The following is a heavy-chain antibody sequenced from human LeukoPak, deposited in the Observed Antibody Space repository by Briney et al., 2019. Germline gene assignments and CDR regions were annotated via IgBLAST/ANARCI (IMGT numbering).Heavy chain of an antibody. D-gene: IGHD4-11*01. V-gene: IGHV4-59*08. CDR2: IYYSGST. CDR3: ARLVTEYSDYATYYYYYMDV. Sequence: PSETLSLTCTVSGGSISSYYWSWIRQPPGKGLEWIGYIYYSGSTNYNPSLKSRVTISVDTSKNQFSLKLSSVTAADTAVYYCARLVTEYSDYATYYYYYMDVWGKGTTVTISS. CDR1: GGSISSYY. J-gene: IGHJ6*03.